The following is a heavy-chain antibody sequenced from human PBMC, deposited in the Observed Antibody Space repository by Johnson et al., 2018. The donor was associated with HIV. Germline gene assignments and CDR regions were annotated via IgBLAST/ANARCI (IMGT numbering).Heavy chain of an antibody. CDR3: AREGGSYKDDAFDI. J-gene: IGHJ3*02. D-gene: IGHD1-26*01. CDR2: ISWNSGSI. Sequence: LLVESGGGVVQPGGSLRLSCAASGFTFSSYAMHWVRQTPGKGLEWVSGISWNSGSIGYADSVKGRFTISRDNAKNSLYLQMNSLRAEDTALYYCAREGGSYKDDAFDIWGQGTVVTVSS. CDR1: GFTFSSYA. V-gene: IGHV3-9*01.